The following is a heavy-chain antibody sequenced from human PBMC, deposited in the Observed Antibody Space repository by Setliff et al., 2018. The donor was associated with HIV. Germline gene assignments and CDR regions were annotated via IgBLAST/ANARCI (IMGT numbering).Heavy chain of an antibody. Sequence: AASVKVSCKASGDTFSNYVISWVRQAPGQGLEWMGGIVLMSGTADYAQKFQGRVTITRDTSASTAYMELSSLRPEDTAVYYCASPTAIPHWGQGTLVTVSS. CDR3: ASPTAIPH. D-gene: IGHD2-21*02. J-gene: IGHJ4*02. CDR2: IVLMSGTA. CDR1: GDTFSNYV. V-gene: IGHV1-69*05.